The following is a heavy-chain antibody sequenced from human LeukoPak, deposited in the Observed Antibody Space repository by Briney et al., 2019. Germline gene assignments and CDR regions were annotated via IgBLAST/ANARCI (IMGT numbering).Heavy chain of an antibody. V-gene: IGHV3-21*01. CDR2: ISSSSSYI. D-gene: IGHD6-19*01. Sequence: GGSLRLSCAASGFTFSSYSMNWVRQAPGKGLEWVSSISSSSSYIYYADSVKGRFTISRDNAKNSLYLQMNSLRAEDTAVYYCARGPHDSSAFDYWGQGTLVTVSS. J-gene: IGHJ4*02. CDR1: GFTFSSYS. CDR3: ARGPHDSSAFDY.